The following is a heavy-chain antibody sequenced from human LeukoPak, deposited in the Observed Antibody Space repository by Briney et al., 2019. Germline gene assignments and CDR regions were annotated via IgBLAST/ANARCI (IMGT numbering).Heavy chain of an antibody. CDR1: GGSISSSSYY. CDR2: IYYSGST. V-gene: IGHV4-39*01. J-gene: IGHJ4*02. D-gene: IGHD3-3*01. CDR3: ARLEAY. Sequence: PSETLSHTCTVSGGSISSSSYYWGWIRPPPGKGLEWIGSIYYSGSTYYNPSLKSRVTISVDTSKNQFSLKLSSVTAADTAVYYCARLEAYWGQGTLVTVSS.